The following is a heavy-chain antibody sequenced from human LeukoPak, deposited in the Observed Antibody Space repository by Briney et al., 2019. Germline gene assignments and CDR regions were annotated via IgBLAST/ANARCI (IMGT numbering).Heavy chain of an antibody. Sequence: ASVKVSCKASGYTFTTYGISWVRQAPGQGLEWMGWISAYNGNTNSAQKFQGRVTMTTDTSASTAYMELRSLTSDDTAVYYCARDRVTGTTRLFDPWGQGTLVTVSS. CDR2: ISAYNGNT. V-gene: IGHV1-18*01. CDR1: GYTFTTYG. CDR3: ARDRVTGTTRLFDP. D-gene: IGHD1-7*01. J-gene: IGHJ5*02.